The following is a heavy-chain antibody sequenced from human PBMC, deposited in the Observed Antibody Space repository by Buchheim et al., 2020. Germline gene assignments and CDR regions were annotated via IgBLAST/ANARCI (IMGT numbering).Heavy chain of an antibody. CDR1: GFTFSTYW. D-gene: IGHD5-12*01. Sequence: EVQLVESGGGLVQPGGSLRLSCASSGFTFSTYWMHWVRQAPGKGLVWVSRINSDGSITSYADSVKGRSTISRDNAKNTLYLPMNTLRAEDTAVYHCARESGYSGYDWFDPWGQGTL. CDR2: INSDGSIT. V-gene: IGHV3-74*01. J-gene: IGHJ5*02. CDR3: ARESGYSGYDWFDP.